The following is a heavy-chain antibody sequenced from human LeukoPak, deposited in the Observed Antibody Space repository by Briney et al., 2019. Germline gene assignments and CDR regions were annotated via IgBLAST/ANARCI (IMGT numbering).Heavy chain of an antibody. CDR1: GFIFSDYW. CDR3: ARHTA. CDR2: IKHDGSEK. V-gene: IGHV3-7*05. D-gene: IGHD5-18*01. Sequence: AGGSLRLSCAASGFIFSDYWMSWVRQAPGKGLEWVANIKHDGSEKYYVDSVKGRFTISRDNARNSLYLLLNSLRAEDTAVYYCARHTAWGQGTLVTVSS. J-gene: IGHJ1*01.